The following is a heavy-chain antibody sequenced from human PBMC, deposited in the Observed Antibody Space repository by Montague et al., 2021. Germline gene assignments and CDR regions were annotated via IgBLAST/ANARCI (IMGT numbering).Heavy chain of an antibody. CDR3: ARNLASAAPGAFDI. D-gene: IGHD6-13*01. CDR2: ITLDGSST. Sequence: SPSLSFSASGFSFSSYWMHWVRQAPGKGLLWVSRITLDGSSTTFADSVKGRFTTSRDNAKATLYLQMNSLRVEDTAVYYCARNLASAAPGAFDIWGQGTMVTVSS. CDR1: GFSFSSYW. V-gene: IGHV3-74*01. J-gene: IGHJ3*02.